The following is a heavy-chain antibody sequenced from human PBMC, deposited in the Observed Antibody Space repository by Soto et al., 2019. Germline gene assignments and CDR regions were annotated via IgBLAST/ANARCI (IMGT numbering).Heavy chain of an antibody. Sequence: SETLSLTCTVSGGSISSSSYYWGWIRQPPGKGLEWIGSIYYSGSTYYNPSLKSRVTISVDTSKNQFSLKLSSVTAADTAVYYCARHHPDPYTIVVVPAALPGWFDPWGQGTLVTVSP. D-gene: IGHD2-2*01. CDR1: GGSISSSSYY. J-gene: IGHJ5*02. V-gene: IGHV4-39*01. CDR2: IYYSGST. CDR3: ARHHPDPYTIVVVPAALPGWFDP.